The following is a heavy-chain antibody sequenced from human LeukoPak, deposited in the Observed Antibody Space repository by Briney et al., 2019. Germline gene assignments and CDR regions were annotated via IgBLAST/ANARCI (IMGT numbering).Heavy chain of an antibody. CDR2: MNPNSGNT. D-gene: IGHD6-13*01. CDR3: ARHSSSWYGAFDI. J-gene: IGHJ3*02. V-gene: IGHV1-8*03. Sequence: ASVKVSCKASGYTFTSYDINWVRQATGQGLEWMGWMNPNSGNTGYAQKFQGRVTITRNTSISTAYMELSSLRSEDTAVYYCARHSSSWYGAFDIWGQGTMVTVSS. CDR1: GYTFTSYD.